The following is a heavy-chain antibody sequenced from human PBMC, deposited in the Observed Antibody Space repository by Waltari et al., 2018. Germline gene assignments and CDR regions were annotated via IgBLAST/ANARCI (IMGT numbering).Heavy chain of an antibody. Sequence: EVKLVESGGGLVQPGGSLRLSCVASGFIFSSYWMDWVRQAPGKGLVWVSRINYDGSSTTYADSVKGRFTISRDNAKNTLYLHMSSLRAEDTAVYYCIRENIAAAGLESWGQGTLVTVSS. CDR3: IRENIAAAGLES. CDR1: GFIFSSYW. D-gene: IGHD6-13*01. J-gene: IGHJ4*02. CDR2: INYDGSST. V-gene: IGHV3-74*01.